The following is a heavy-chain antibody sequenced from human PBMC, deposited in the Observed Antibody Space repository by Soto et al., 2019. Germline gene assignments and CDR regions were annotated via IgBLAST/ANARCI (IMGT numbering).Heavy chain of an antibody. CDR2: FDPEDGET. D-gene: IGHD3-22*01. CDR3: ATHSPYNNDSSGSG. Sequence: ASVKVSCKVSGYTLTELSMHWVRQAPGKGLEWMGGFDPEDGETIYAQKFQGRVTMTEDTSTDTAYMELSSLRSEDTAVYYCATHSPYNNDSSGSGWGQGTLVTVSS. V-gene: IGHV1-24*01. CDR1: GYTLTELS. J-gene: IGHJ4*02.